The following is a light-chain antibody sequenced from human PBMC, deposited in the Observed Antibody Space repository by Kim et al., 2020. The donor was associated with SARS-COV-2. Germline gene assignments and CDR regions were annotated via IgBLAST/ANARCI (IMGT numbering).Light chain of an antibody. CDR3: QHYNSYPYT. Sequence: SATVGDRVTCTCRASQTISTLLAWYQQKPGKAPKLLIYQASILESGVPSRFSGSGSGTEFSLTISSLQPDDFATYYCQHYNSYPYTFGQGTKLEIK. CDR1: QTISTL. V-gene: IGKV1-5*01. CDR2: QAS. J-gene: IGKJ2*01.